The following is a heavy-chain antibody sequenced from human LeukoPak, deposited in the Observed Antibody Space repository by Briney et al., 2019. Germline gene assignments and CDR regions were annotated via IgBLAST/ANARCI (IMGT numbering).Heavy chain of an antibody. CDR2: IYYSGST. J-gene: IGHJ3*02. D-gene: IGHD2-2*02. CDR1: GGSISSYY. V-gene: IGHV4-59*08. CDR3: ARFSTSPGYCSSTSCYRALGAFDI. Sequence: PSETLSLTCTVSGGSISSYYWSWIRQPPGKGLEWIGYIYYSGSTNYNPSLKSRVTISVDTSKNQFSLKLSSVTAADTAVYYCARFSTSPGYCSSTSCYRALGAFDIWGQGTMVTVSS.